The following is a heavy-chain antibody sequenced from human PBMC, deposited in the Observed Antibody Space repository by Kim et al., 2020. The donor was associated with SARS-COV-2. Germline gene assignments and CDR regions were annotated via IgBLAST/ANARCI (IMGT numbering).Heavy chain of an antibody. Sequence: AQKFQGRVTITADESTSTAYMELSSLRSEDTAVYYCARALSVVVTDAFDMWGQGTMVTVSS. J-gene: IGHJ3*02. CDR3: ARALSVVVTDAFDM. D-gene: IGHD2-15*01. V-gene: IGHV1-69*01.